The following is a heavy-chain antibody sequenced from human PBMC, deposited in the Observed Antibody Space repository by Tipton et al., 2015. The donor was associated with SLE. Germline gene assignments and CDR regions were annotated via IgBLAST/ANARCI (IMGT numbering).Heavy chain of an antibody. Sequence: TLSLTCTVSGGSISRNYWSWIRQPPGKGLEWVGSIYYTGTTTYYNSFLKSRVTMSVDTSKNQFSLRLTSVIAADTAVYYCARLHGYSYGLNWFDPWGQGTLISVSS. J-gene: IGHJ5*02. D-gene: IGHD5-18*01. CDR3: ARLHGYSYGLNWFDP. CDR2: IYYTGTTT. CDR1: GGSISRNY. V-gene: IGHV4-59*04.